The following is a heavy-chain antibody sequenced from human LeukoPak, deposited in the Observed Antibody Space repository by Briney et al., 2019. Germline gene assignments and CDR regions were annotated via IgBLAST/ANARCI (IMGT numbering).Heavy chain of an antibody. V-gene: IGHV4-31*03. CDR2: IYYSGST. J-gene: IGHJ4*02. CDR3: ARDGHYSWAYDY. Sequence: PSETLSLTCTVSGGSISSGGYYWSWIRQHPGKGLEWIGYIYYSGSTYYNPSLKSRVTISVDTSKNQFSLKLSSVTAVDTAVYYCARDGHYSWAYDYWGQGTLVTVSS. CDR1: GGSISSGGYY. D-gene: IGHD2-15*01.